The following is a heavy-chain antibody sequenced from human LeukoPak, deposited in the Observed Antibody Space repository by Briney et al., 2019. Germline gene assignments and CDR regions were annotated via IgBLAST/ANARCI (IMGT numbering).Heavy chain of an antibody. D-gene: IGHD1-20*01. Sequence: GGSLRLSCAASGFTFSDYYMSWVRQAPGKGLEWVSAISNSGDRTYYADSVKGRFTISRDNSKNTMYLQMNSLRAEDTAVYYCGNNWNLDNWGQGTLVTVSS. CDR3: GNNWNLDN. V-gene: IGHV3-23*01. CDR1: GFTFSDYY. CDR2: ISNSGDRT. J-gene: IGHJ4*02.